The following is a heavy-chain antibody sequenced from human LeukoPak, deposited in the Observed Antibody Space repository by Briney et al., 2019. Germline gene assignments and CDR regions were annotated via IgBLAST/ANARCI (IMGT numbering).Heavy chain of an antibody. Sequence: GRSLRLSCAASGFTFSSYGMHWLRQAPGKGLEWVAVIWYDGSNKYYADSVKGRFTISRDNSKNTLYLQMNSLRAEDTAVYYCAKDNANYYDSSFAFDIWGQGTMVTVSS. CDR2: IWYDGSNK. CDR3: AKDNANYYDSSFAFDI. CDR1: GFTFSSYG. D-gene: IGHD3-22*01. V-gene: IGHV3-33*06. J-gene: IGHJ3*02.